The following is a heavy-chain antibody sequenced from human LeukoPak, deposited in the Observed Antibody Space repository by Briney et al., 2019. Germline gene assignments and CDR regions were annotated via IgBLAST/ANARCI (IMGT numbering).Heavy chain of an antibody. CDR2: ISSSSSYI. CDR3: ARGIAAAGTDY. J-gene: IGHJ4*02. Sequence: GGSLRLSCAASGFTFSSYSMNWVRQAPGKGLEWVSSISSSSSYINYADSVKGRFTISRDNAKNSLYLQMNSLRAEDTAVYYCARGIAAAGTDYWGQGTLVTVSS. CDR1: GFTFSSYS. D-gene: IGHD6-13*01. V-gene: IGHV3-21*01.